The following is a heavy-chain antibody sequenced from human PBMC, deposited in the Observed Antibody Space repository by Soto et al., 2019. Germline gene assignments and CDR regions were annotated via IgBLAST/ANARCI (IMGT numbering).Heavy chain of an antibody. Sequence: QVQLVQSGAEVKKPGSSVKVSCKASGGTFSSYAISWVRQAPGQGLEWMGGIIPIFGTANYAQKFQGRVTITADESTSTAYMELSSLRSEDTAVYYCAREPDIVATITNYYYYYGMDVWGQGTTVTVSS. V-gene: IGHV1-69*12. CDR2: IIPIFGTA. CDR3: AREPDIVATITNYYYYYGMDV. J-gene: IGHJ6*02. CDR1: GGTFSSYA. D-gene: IGHD5-12*01.